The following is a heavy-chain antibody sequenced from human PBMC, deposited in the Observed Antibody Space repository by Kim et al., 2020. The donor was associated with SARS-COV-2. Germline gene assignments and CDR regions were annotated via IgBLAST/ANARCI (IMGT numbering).Heavy chain of an antibody. V-gene: IGHV3-53*01. J-gene: IGHJ4*02. CDR1: GFTVSSNY. CDR2: IYSGGST. CDR3: ARDHKSWNDYYFDY. Sequence: GGSLRLSCAASGFTVSSNYMSWVRQAPGKGLEWVSVIYSGGSTYYADSVKGRFTISRDNSKNTLYLQMNSLRAEDTAVYYCARDHKSWNDYYFDYWGQGTLVTVSS. D-gene: IGHD1-1*01.